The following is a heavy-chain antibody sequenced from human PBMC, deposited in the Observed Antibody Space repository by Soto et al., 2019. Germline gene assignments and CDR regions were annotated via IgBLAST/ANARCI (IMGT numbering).Heavy chain of an antibody. D-gene: IGHD3-10*01. Sequence: GGSLRLSCVVSGFTFSNYAMTWVRQAPGKGLEWVSALSGSGGTTYYADSLQGRFTISRDNSKNILYLQMNSLRGEDTAIYYCARITRWFGDLSGVRRTDNWFDPWGQGTLVTVSS. V-gene: IGHV3-23*01. J-gene: IGHJ5*02. CDR3: ARITRWFGDLSGVRRTDNWFDP. CDR2: LSGSGGTT. CDR1: GFTFSNYA.